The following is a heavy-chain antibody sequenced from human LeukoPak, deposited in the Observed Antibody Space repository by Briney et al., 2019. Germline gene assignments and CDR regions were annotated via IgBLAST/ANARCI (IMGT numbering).Heavy chain of an antibody. Sequence: SETLSLTCTVSGGSISSAAYYWGWVRQPPGKGLDWIGSIYYTGTTYYSPSLQTRATLSFDTSKNQFSLKLTSVAAADTAVYFCARRPIAAGNNWFDPWGQGTLVTVSS. V-gene: IGHV4-39*01. CDR1: GGSISSAAYY. D-gene: IGHD6-13*01. J-gene: IGHJ5*02. CDR2: IYYTGTT. CDR3: ARRPIAAGNNWFDP.